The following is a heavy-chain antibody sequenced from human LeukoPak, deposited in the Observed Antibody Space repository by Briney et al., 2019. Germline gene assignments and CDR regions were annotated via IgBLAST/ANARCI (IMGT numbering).Heavy chain of an antibody. V-gene: IGHV6-1*01. D-gene: IGHD1-20*01. CDR2: TYYKSKWYN. CDR1: GDSVSSSSIA. Sequence: SQTFSLTCAISGDSVSSSSIAWNWIRLSPSRGLEWLGRTYYKSKWYNDYAVSVKSRININPDTSKNQFSLQLNSVTPEDTAVYYCARYNWNDGARYFDYWGQGILVTVSS. J-gene: IGHJ4*02. CDR3: ARYNWNDGARYFDY.